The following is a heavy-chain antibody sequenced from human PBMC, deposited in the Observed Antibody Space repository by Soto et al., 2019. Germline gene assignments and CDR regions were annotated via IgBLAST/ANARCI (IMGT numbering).Heavy chain of an antibody. CDR2: IYTSGST. D-gene: IGHD1-26*01. J-gene: IGHJ6*02. V-gene: IGHV4-4*07. CDR3: AREGASGFGMDV. CDR1: GGSIRSYY. Sequence: QVQLQESGPGLVKPSETLSLTCNVSGGSIRSYYWSWVRQPAGKPLLWIGRIYTSGSTNYNPSLKSRVSMSVDTSKNQFSLEVTSVTAADTAVYYCAREGASGFGMDVWGLGTTVTVSS.